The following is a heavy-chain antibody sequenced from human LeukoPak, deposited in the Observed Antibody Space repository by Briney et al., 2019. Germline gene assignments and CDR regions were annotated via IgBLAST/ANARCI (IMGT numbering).Heavy chain of an antibody. J-gene: IGHJ4*02. CDR3: ARDEGYYFDY. Sequence: GGSLRLSFAASGFTFSSYSMNWVRQAPGKGLEWVSSISSSSVYIYYADSVKGRFTISRDNAKNSLYLQMNSLSAEDTAVYYCARDEGYYFDYWGQGTLVTVSS. V-gene: IGHV3-21*01. CDR1: GFTFSSYS. CDR2: ISSSSVYI.